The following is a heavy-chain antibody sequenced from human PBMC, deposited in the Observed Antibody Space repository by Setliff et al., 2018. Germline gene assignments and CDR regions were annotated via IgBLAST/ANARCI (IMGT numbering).Heavy chain of an antibody. CDR2: INHSGST. Sequence: KPSETLSLTCAVYGGSFSGYYWSWIRQPPGKGLEWIGEINHSGSTYYNPSLKSRVTISVDTSKNQFSLNLTSVTAADTAVYYCARFLYCTSTSCPVTFDHWGRGTLVTVSS. J-gene: IGHJ4*02. V-gene: IGHV4-34*01. D-gene: IGHD2-2*01. CDR3: ARFLYCTSTSCPVTFDH. CDR1: GGSFSGYY.